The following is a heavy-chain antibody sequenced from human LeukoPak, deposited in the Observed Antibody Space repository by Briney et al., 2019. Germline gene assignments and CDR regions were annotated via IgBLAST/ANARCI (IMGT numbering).Heavy chain of an antibody. V-gene: IGHV3-21*01. D-gene: IGHD3-3*01. CDR3: ARSTTDFWSGDFDP. CDR2: ISSSSSYI. Sequence: PGRSLRLSCAASGFTFSSYSMNWVRQAPGKGLEWVSSISSSSSYIYYADSVKGRFTISRDNAKNSLYLQMNSLRAEDTAVYYCARSTTDFWSGDFDPWGQGTLVTVS. J-gene: IGHJ5*02. CDR1: GFTFSSYS.